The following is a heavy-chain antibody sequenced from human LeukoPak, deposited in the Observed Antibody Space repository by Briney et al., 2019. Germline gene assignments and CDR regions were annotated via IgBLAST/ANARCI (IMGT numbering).Heavy chain of an antibody. J-gene: IGHJ4*02. D-gene: IGHD1-7*01. CDR3: AKDRACGQWNCQGSDY. CDR1: GGSISSSSYY. CDR2: IYYSGST. V-gene: IGHV4-39*07. Sequence: PSETLSLTCTVSGGSISSSSYYWGWIRQPPGKGLEWIGSIYYSGSTYYNPSLKSRVTISVDTSKNQFSLKLSSVTAEDTAVYYCAKDRACGQWNCQGSDYWGQGTLVTVSS.